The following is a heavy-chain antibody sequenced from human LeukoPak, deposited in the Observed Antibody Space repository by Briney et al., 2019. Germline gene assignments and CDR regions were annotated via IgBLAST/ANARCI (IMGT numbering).Heavy chain of an antibody. J-gene: IGHJ5*02. CDR3: ARVRELSARDWFDP. Sequence: ASVKVSCKASGYTFTGYYMQWVRQAPGQGLEWMGWINPNSGGTNYAQKFQGRVTMTRDTSVSTAYMELSRLRSDDTAVYYCARVRELSARDWFDPWGQGTLVTVSS. V-gene: IGHV1-2*02. D-gene: IGHD1-26*01. CDR1: GYTFTGYY. CDR2: INPNSGGT.